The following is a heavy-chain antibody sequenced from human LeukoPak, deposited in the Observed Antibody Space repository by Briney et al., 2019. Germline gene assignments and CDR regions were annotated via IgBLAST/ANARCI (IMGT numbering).Heavy chain of an antibody. Sequence: PGRSLRLSCAASGYSFSSYWMHWVRQAPGKGLVWVSRINSEGSSTSYANSVKGRFTISRDNAKNTLYLQMNSLRAEDTAVYYCARVNPGTTVANYWGQGTLVTVSS. D-gene: IGHD1-1*01. J-gene: IGHJ4*02. CDR1: GYSFSSYW. CDR3: ARVNPGTTVANY. CDR2: INSEGSST. V-gene: IGHV3-74*01.